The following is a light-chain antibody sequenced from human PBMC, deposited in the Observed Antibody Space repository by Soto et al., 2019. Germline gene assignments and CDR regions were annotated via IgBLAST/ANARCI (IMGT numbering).Light chain of an antibody. Sequence: EIVLTQSPGALSLSPGDRATLSCWGSESIGDYLAWYQQRPGQAPRLLIYAASRRASGTPHRFSGSGSERAFTLAIRGLEPADFGVYYCQQYVTSPSITFGQGTRLEIK. V-gene: IGKV3-20*01. J-gene: IGKJ5*01. CDR1: ESIGDY. CDR3: QQYVTSPSIT. CDR2: AAS.